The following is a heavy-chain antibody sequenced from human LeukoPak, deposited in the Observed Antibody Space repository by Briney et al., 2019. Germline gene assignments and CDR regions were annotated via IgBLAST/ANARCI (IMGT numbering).Heavy chain of an antibody. CDR1: GGSISRYY. V-gene: IGHV4-59*13. D-gene: IGHD2-2*01. CDR3: ARPVEVVPAAEPGWFDP. CDR2: IYYSGST. Sequence: PSETLSLTCTVSGGSISRYYWRGIGQPQGRGREGIGDIYYSGSTNSHPSLKSPVTISVATSKTQFSLKLSSVTAADTAVYYCARPVEVVPAAEPGWFDPWGQGTLVTVSS. J-gene: IGHJ5*02.